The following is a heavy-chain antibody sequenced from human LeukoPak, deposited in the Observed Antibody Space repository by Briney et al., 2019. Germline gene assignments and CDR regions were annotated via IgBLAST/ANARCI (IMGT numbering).Heavy chain of an antibody. CDR2: IYYSGST. CDR1: GGSISSSSYY. V-gene: IGHV4-39*07. CDR3: ARLSGNYQNYFDY. D-gene: IGHD1-7*01. Sequence: SETLSLTCTVSGGSISSSSYYWGWIRQPPGKGLEWIGSIYYSGSTYYNPSLKSRVTISVDTSKNQFSLKLRSVTAADTAVYYCARLSGNYQNYFDYWGQGTLVTVSS. J-gene: IGHJ4*02.